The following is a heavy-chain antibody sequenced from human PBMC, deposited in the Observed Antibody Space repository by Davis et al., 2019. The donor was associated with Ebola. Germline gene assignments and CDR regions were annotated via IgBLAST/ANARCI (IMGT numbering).Heavy chain of an antibody. CDR1: GGTFSSYA. D-gene: IGHD2-2*01. CDR3: ARPVGYCSSTSCYRLDY. Sequence: SVKVSCKASGGTFSSYAISWVRQAPGQGLEWMGGIIPIFGTANYAQKFQGRVTITADESTSTAYMELSSLRSEDTAVYYCARPVGYCSSTSCYRLDYWGQGTLVTVSS. J-gene: IGHJ4*02. V-gene: IGHV1-69*13. CDR2: IIPIFGTA.